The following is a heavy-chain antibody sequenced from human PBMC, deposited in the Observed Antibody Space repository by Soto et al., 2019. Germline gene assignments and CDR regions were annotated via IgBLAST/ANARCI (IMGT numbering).Heavy chain of an antibody. CDR3: ARDLHDYVSFRFDP. V-gene: IGHV3-21*01. CDR2: ISRSSSYI. J-gene: IGHJ5*02. CDR1: GFTFSSYS. D-gene: IGHD3-16*01. Sequence: GGSLRLSCAGSGFTFSSYSMNWVRQAPGKGLEWVSSISRSSSYIYYADSVKGRFTISRDNAKNSLYLQMNSLRAEDTAVYYCARDLHDYVSFRFDPWGQGTLVTVSS.